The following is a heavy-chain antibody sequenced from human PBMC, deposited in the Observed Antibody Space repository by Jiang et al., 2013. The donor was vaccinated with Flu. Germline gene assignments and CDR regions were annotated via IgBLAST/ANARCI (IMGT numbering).Heavy chain of an antibody. CDR3: ARGLTWGKYGSNLYYFD. J-gene: IGHJ4*01. V-gene: IGHV3-53*01. Sequence: VQLVESGGDLIQPGGSLRLSCAASGFTVSRDYMSWVRRAPGKGLEWVSVIYSDGSRYYGDSWRPLHHLQXLFQDTVSLQMDSLRPDDTAVYYCARGLTWGKYGSNLYYFD. CDR2: IYSDGSR. CDR1: GFTVSRDY. D-gene: IGHD7-27*01.